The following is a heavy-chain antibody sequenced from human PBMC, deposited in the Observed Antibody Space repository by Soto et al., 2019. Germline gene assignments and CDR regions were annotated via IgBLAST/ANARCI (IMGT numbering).Heavy chain of an antibody. V-gene: IGHV4-38-2*01. D-gene: IGHD3-10*01. CDR3: ASPSGSGSPTLDY. Sequence: SETLSLTCAVSGFSISSSYYWGWIRQPPRKGLEWIGSIYHSGSTYYNPSLKSRVTISLDTSKNRFSLRLSSVTAADTAVYYCASPSGSGSPTLDYWGQGTLVTVSS. CDR2: IYHSGST. CDR1: GFSISSSYY. J-gene: IGHJ4*02.